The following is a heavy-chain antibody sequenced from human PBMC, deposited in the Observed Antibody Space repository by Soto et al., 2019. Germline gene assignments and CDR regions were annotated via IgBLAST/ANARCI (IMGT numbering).Heavy chain of an antibody. Sequence: PGGSLRLSCAASGFTFGGSAMHWVRQASGKGLEWVGHIRSKTNSYATAYAESVEGRFTISRDDSMSTAYLQMNSLKTEGTAVYFCTRQTDAVQWLVVPTDYNFDYWGQGTLVTVSS. V-gene: IGHV3-73*01. CDR3: TRQTDAVQWLVVPTDYNFDY. D-gene: IGHD6-19*01. CDR2: IRSKTNSYAT. CDR1: GFTFGGSA. J-gene: IGHJ4*02.